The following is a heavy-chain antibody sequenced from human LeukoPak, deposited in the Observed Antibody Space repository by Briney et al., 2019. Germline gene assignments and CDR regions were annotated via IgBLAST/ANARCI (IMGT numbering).Heavy chain of an antibody. D-gene: IGHD3-3*01. CDR2: LSGSGVAT. Sequence: GSLRLSCAVSGFTLNSFAMSWVRQAPGKGLEWVSSLSGSGVATYYADSVKGRFTISRDISKNTLYLQMNSLRAEDTAVYFCAKDRYYDFWNGYPDYFAYWGQGALVTVSS. V-gene: IGHV3-23*01. J-gene: IGHJ4*02. CDR3: AKDRYYDFWNGYPDYFAY. CDR1: GFTLNSFA.